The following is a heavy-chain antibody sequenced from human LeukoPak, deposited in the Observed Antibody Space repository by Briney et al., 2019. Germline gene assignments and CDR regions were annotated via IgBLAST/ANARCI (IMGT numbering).Heavy chain of an antibody. D-gene: IGHD3-22*01. V-gene: IGHV1-18*01. Sequence: ASVKVSCKASGYTFTSYGISWVRQAPGQGLEWMGWISAYSGNTNYAQKLQGRVTMTTDTSTSTAYMELRSLRSDDTAVYYCASIGGYDSSGYYYEDYWGQGTLVTVSS. CDR3: ASIGGYDSSGYYYEDY. J-gene: IGHJ4*02. CDR2: ISAYSGNT. CDR1: GYTFTSYG.